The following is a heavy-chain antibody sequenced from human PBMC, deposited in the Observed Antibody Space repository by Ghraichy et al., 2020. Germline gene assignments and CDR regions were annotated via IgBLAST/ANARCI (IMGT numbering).Heavy chain of an antibody. J-gene: IGHJ6*02. V-gene: IGHV4-59*01. Sequence: SQTLSLTCTVSGGSISSYYWSWIRQPPGKGLEWIGYIYYSGSTNYNPSLKSRVTISVDTSKNQFSLKLSSVTAADTAVYYCARDLVPSCGDYVFGYGMDVWGQGTTVTVSS. CDR1: GGSISSYY. CDR3: ARDLVPSCGDYVFGYGMDV. CDR2: IYYSGST. D-gene: IGHD4-17*01.